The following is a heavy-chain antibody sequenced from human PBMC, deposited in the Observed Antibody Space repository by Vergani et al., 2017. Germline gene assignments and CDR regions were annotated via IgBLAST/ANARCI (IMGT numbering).Heavy chain of an antibody. Sequence: QLQLQESGPGLVKPSETLSLTCTVSGGSITYGAFYWGWIRQSPGKGLEWIGSIYYSENKFYNPSLESRVTLSIDTTKNQFSLKLKSVTAADTAVYYCVRCFRDEGMIYGGTFENWFDPWGQGTLVTVSS. CDR1: GGSITYGAFY. CDR3: VRCFRDEGMIYGGTFENWFDP. V-gene: IGHV4-39*01. D-gene: IGHD3-16*01. CDR2: IYYSENK. J-gene: IGHJ5*02.